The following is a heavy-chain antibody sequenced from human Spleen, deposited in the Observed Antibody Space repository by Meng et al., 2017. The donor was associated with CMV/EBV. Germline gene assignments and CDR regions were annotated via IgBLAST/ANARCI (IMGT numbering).Heavy chain of an antibody. CDR2: IYYSGNT. V-gene: IGHV4-39*07. CDR3: ARAPNNWNYYYFDY. D-gene: IGHD1-7*01. J-gene: IGHJ4*02. Sequence: SETLSLTCTVSGGSISSSSYYWGWIRQPPGKGLEWIGNIYYSGNTYYNPSLKSRVTISVDTSKNQFSLKLSSVTAADTAVYYCARAPNNWNYYYFDYWGQGTLVTVSS. CDR1: GGSISSSSYY.